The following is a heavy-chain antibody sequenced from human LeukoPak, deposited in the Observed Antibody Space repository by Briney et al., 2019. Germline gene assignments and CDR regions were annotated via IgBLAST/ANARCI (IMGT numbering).Heavy chain of an antibody. CDR3: ATYAWTSSTNWHH. J-gene: IGHJ1*01. Sequence: GESLQSSCKASGYSIFNNWISWVRQMPGKGLEWMGIILPGDSDTRYSPSFQGQVTISADKSINTAYVQWSSLKASDTAMYYCATYAWTSSTNWHHWGQGTLVTVSS. D-gene: IGHD1-1*01. CDR2: ILPGDSDT. CDR1: GYSIFNNW. V-gene: IGHV5-51*01.